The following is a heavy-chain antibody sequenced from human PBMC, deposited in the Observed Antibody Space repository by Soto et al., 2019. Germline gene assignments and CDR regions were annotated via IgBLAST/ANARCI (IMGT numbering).Heavy chain of an antibody. D-gene: IGHD3-22*01. CDR1: GFTFSNQW. CDR3: AKDPNYYDSSGYYSYFDY. V-gene: IGHV3-74*01. J-gene: IGHJ4*02. Sequence: GGSLRVSCTASGFTFSNQWMHWVRQLPGRGLVWVSRISSDGSSSGYTDSVKGRFTISRDNSKNTLYLQMNSLRAEDTAVYYCAKDPNYYDSSGYYSYFDYWGQGTLVTVSS. CDR2: ISSDGSSS.